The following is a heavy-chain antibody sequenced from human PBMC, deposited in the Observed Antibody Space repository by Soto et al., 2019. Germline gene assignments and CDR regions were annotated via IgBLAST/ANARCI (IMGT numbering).Heavy chain of an antibody. CDR3: ARGSVTTYYYYGMDV. Sequence: QVQLVQSGAEVKKPGSSVKVSCKASGGTFSSYTISWVRQAPGQGLEWVGRIIPILGIANYAQKFQGRVTMTADNSKSTDYMELSSLRSEYTAVYYCARGSVTTYYYYGMDVWGQGTTVTVSS. D-gene: IGHD1-1*01. V-gene: IGHV1-69*02. CDR2: IIPILGIA. CDR1: GGTFSSYT. J-gene: IGHJ6*02.